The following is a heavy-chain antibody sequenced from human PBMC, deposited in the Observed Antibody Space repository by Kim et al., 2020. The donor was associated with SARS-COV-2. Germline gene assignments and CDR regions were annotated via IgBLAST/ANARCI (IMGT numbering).Heavy chain of an antibody. J-gene: IGHJ2*01. CDR1: GFTFSSYA. CDR3: ARPPAPYHHPLWYFDL. Sequence: GGSLRLSCAASGFTFSSYAMHWVRQAPGKGLEWVAVISYDGSNKYYADSVKGRFTISRDNSKNTLYLQMNSLRAEDTAVYYCARPPAPYHHPLWYFDLWGRGTLVTVSS. V-gene: IGHV3-30-3*01. CDR2: ISYDGSNK. D-gene: IGHD2-2*01.